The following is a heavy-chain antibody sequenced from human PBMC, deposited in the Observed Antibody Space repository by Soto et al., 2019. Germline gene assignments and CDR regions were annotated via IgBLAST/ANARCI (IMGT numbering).Heavy chain of an antibody. D-gene: IGHD3-3*01. V-gene: IGHV4-34*02. CDR3: ARGQRLTRGEY. CDR1: GGSFSGFF. CDR2: INHSGST. Sequence: QVQLQQWGAGLLKPSETLSLTCAVHGGSFSGFFWTWIRQPPGKGLEWIGEINHSGSTNYNPSLKSRVTIPGATAENQVSLRLTSLTAADTAVYYCARGQRLTRGEYWGQGTLGPDSS. J-gene: IGHJ4*02.